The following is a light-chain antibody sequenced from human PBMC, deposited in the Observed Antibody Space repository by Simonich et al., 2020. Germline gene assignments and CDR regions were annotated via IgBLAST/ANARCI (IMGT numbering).Light chain of an antibody. CDR1: QSLLHSNGYNY. V-gene: IGKV2-28*01. CDR2: LGS. Sequence: DIVMTQSPLSLPVTPGEPASISCRSSQSLLHSNGYNYLDWYLQKPGQSPQLLIYLGSNRASGVPDRFSCSGSGTDFTLKISRVEAEDVGVYYCQQYYSTPFTFGPGTKVDIK. J-gene: IGKJ3*01. CDR3: QQYYSTPFT.